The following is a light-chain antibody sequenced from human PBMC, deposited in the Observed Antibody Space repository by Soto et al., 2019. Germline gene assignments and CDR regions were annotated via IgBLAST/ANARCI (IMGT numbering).Light chain of an antibody. CDR2: AAS. CDR1: ETISRY. V-gene: IGKV1-39*01. CDR3: QKSYSNPLT. J-gene: IGKJ4*01. Sequence: DIQMTQSPSSLSASVGERVIITCRASETISRYLNWYQSKPGKAPRLLISAASSLQSGVPSRFSGSYSGTDFTLTIISLHPEDFATYFCQKSYSNPLTFGEGNKVDMK.